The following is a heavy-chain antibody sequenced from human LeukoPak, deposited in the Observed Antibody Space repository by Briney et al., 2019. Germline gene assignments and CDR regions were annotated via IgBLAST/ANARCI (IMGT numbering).Heavy chain of an antibody. CDR2: LSGNGGAT. CDR3: AKFPSYDSSGHDGFDV. J-gene: IGHJ3*01. D-gene: IGHD3-22*01. Sequence: PGGSLRLSCAASGFTFSNYAMTWVRQSPGKGLEWVSSLSGNGGATYRADSVRGRFIISRDNSKNTLYLQMNSLRAEDTAIYYCAKFPSYDSSGHDGFDVWGQGTRVTVSS. V-gene: IGHV3-23*01. CDR1: GFTFSNYA.